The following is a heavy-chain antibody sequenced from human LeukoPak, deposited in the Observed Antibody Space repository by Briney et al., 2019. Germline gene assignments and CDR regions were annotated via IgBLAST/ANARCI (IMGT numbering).Heavy chain of an antibody. CDR3: AKDRSIGTYYTFDH. J-gene: IGHJ4*02. V-gene: IGHV5-51*01. D-gene: IGHD1-26*01. CDR2: IYPGDSDT. CDR1: GYSFTSYW. Sequence: GESLKISCKGSGYSFTSYWIGWVRQMPGKGLEWMGVIYPGDSDTRYSPSFQGQVTISADKSISTAYLQWNSLTAADTAVYYCAKDRSIGTYYTFDHWGQGTLVTVSS.